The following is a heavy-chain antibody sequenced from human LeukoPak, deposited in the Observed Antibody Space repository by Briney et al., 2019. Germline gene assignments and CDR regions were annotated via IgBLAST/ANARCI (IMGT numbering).Heavy chain of an antibody. D-gene: IGHD6-19*01. V-gene: IGHV3-23*01. Sequence: GGSLRLSCTASGFTFSNYAMNWVRQAPGKGLEWVSGISGSGARTYFAVSMKGRFTISRDNSRNTQYLQMNILRAEDTAVYYCAKGTVTLAGDDAFDVWGQGTMVTVSS. CDR2: ISGSGART. CDR3: AKGTVTLAGDDAFDV. J-gene: IGHJ3*01. CDR1: GFTFSNYA.